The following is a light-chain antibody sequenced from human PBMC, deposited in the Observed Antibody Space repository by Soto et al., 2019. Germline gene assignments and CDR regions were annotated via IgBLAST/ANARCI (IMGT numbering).Light chain of an antibody. CDR3: QHYNRYSPYT. V-gene: IGKV1-5*03. CDR1: QSISTW. CDR2: TAS. J-gene: IGKJ2*01. Sequence: DIQMTQFPSTLSASIGDRVTITCRASQSISTWLAWYQQKAGKAPKLLIYTASSLETGVPSRFSGSGSGTEFTLPTSSLQPDDFATYYCQHYNRYSPYTFGQGTRLEIK.